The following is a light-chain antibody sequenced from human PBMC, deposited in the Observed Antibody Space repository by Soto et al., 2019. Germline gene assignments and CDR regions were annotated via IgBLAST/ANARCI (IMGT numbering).Light chain of an antibody. CDR2: EVS. Sequence: QSVLTQPASVSGSPGQSITISCTGTSSDVGTYNYVSWYQQHPGKAPRLMIFEVSNRPSGVSNRFSGSKSGNTASLTISGLQVEDEADYYCSAYARTSTIVFGIGTQLTVL. CDR1: SSDVGTYNY. CDR3: SAYARTSTIV. J-gene: IGLJ1*01. V-gene: IGLV2-14*01.